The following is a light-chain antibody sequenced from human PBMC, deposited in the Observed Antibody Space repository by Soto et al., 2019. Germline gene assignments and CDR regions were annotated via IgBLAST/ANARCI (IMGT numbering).Light chain of an antibody. CDR2: DTS. CDR3: QQRNSWPPTFT. CDR1: QSVSSSF. J-gene: IGKJ5*01. V-gene: IGKV3D-20*02. Sequence: EIELTQSPGTLSLSPGERATLSCRASQSVSSSFLAWYQQKPGQAPRLLIYDTSIRATGIPARFSGSGSGTDFTLTISSLEPEDFAVYYCQQRNSWPPTFTFGQGTRLEIK.